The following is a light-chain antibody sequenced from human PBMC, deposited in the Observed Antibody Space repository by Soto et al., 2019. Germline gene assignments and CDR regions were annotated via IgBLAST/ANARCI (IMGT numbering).Light chain of an antibody. CDR1: QSISSW. V-gene: IGKV1-5*01. CDR3: QQYDSYLWT. J-gene: IGKJ1*01. CDR2: DAS. Sequence: DIQMTQSPSTLSASVGDRVTITCRASQSISSWLAWYQQKPGKAPKPLIYDASSLESGVPSRFSGSGSGTEFTLTSSSLQPDDFATYYYQQYDSYLWTFGQGTKVEIK.